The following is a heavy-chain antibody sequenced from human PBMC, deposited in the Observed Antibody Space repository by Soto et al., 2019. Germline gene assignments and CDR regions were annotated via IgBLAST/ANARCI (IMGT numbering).Heavy chain of an antibody. J-gene: IGHJ6*02. D-gene: IGHD3-10*01. Sequence: EVHLLKSGGGLVQPGGSLRLSCAASGFTFSNYAMTWVRQAPGKGLEWVSVISGTGGGTNNADSAKGRFTTSRDNSKNTLYLQMNSLRAEDTAVYYCAKRAFYGSGIPNYYGMDVWGQGTAVTVSS. V-gene: IGHV3-23*01. CDR1: GFTFSNYA. CDR2: ISGTGGGT. CDR3: AKRAFYGSGIPNYYGMDV.